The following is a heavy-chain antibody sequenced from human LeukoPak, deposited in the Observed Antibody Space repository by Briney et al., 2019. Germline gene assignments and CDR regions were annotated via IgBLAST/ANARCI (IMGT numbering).Heavy chain of an antibody. J-gene: IGHJ3*02. D-gene: IGHD3-10*01. V-gene: IGHV3-30-3*01. CDR1: GFTFSSYA. CDR2: ISYDGSNK. Sequence: PGGSLRLSCAASGFTFSSYAMHWVRQAPGKGLEWVAVISYDGSNKYYADSVKGRFTISRDNSKNTLYLQMNSLRAEDTAVYYCARINYYYGSGSWYDAFDIWGQGTMVTVSS. CDR3: ARINYYYGSGSWYDAFDI.